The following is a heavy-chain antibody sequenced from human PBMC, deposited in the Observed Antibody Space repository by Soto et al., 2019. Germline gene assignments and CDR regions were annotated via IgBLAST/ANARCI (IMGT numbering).Heavy chain of an antibody. Sequence: PGGSLRLSCAASGFTFSSYAMSWVRQAPGKGLEWVSAISGSGGSTYYADSVKGRFTISRDNSKNTLYLQMNSLRAEDTAVYYCAKDQPIYSFRIAVAGPDDVFDIWGQGTMVTGSS. CDR3: AKDQPIYSFRIAVAGPDDVFDI. V-gene: IGHV3-23*01. CDR1: GFTFSSYA. CDR2: ISGSGGST. D-gene: IGHD6-19*01. J-gene: IGHJ3*02.